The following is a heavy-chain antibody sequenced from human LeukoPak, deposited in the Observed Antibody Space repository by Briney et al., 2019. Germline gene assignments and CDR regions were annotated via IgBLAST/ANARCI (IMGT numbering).Heavy chain of an antibody. Sequence: SETLSLTCAVYGGSFSGYYWSWIRQPPGKGLEWIGEINHSGSTNYSPSLKSRVTISVDTSKNQFSLKLSSVTAADTAVYYCARVGGCSSTSCYAGKYYFDYWGQGTLVTVSS. V-gene: IGHV4-34*01. CDR2: INHSGST. D-gene: IGHD2-2*01. CDR1: GGSFSGYY. J-gene: IGHJ4*02. CDR3: ARVGGCSSTSCYAGKYYFDY.